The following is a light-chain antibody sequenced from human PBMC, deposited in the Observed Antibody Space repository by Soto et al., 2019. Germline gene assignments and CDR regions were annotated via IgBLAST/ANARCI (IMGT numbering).Light chain of an antibody. V-gene: IGKV3-20*01. Sequence: EIVFTQSPGTLALSPGERATLSCRASQNVARNYLAWFQQRPGQAPRLLIYDASTRATGIPDRFSGSGSGTDFTLTISRLEPEDFAVYCCQQYATSPLAFGGGTKMDI. CDR3: QQYATSPLA. CDR1: QNVARNY. J-gene: IGKJ4*01. CDR2: DAS.